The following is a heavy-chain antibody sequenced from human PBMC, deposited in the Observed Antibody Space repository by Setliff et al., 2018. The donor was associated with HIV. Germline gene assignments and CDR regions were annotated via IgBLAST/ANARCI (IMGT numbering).Heavy chain of an antibody. D-gene: IGHD1-26*01. CDR1: GFTVSSNY. CDR3: AKEGEWEPFDY. Sequence: LSLSCAASGFTVSSNYMSWVRQAPGKGLEWVSYISSSSSYTTYADSVKGRFTISRDNAKNTLYLQMNSLRAEDTAVYYCAKEGEWEPFDYWGQGTLVTVSS. V-gene: IGHV3-11*05. J-gene: IGHJ4*02. CDR2: ISSSSSYT.